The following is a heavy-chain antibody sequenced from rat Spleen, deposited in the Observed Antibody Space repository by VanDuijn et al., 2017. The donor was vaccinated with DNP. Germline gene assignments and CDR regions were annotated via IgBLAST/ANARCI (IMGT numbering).Heavy chain of an antibody. V-gene: IGHV4-2*01. D-gene: IGHD1-11*01. CDR2: INKDSNTI. CDR3: TKGPNYGGYSDYFDY. CDR1: GFNFNDYW. Sequence: EVKLVESGGGLVQPGRSLKLSCAASGFNFNDYWMGWVRQAPGKGLEWIGQINKDSNTINYTPSLEDKFTISRDNAQNTLYLQMSKLGSEDTAIYYCTKGPNYGGYSDYFDYWGQGLMVTVSS. J-gene: IGHJ2*01.